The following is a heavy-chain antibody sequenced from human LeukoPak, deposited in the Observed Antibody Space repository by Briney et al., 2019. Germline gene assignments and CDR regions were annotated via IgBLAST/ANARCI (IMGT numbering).Heavy chain of an antibody. Sequence: ASVKVSCKASGYAFTGYYMHWVRQAPGQGLEWMGWINPNSGGTNYAQKFQGWVAMTRDTSISTAYMELSRLRSDDTAVYYCARGRKLLVNSRYGMDVWGKGTTVTVSS. J-gene: IGHJ6*04. CDR2: INPNSGGT. CDR3: ARGRKLLVNSRYGMDV. D-gene: IGHD2-15*01. CDR1: GYAFTGYY. V-gene: IGHV1-2*04.